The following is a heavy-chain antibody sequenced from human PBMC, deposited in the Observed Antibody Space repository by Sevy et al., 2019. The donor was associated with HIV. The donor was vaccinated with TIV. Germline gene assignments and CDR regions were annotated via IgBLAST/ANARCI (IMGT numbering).Heavy chain of an antibody. D-gene: IGHD5-18*01. J-gene: IGHJ6*02. CDR2: ISYDGSTK. V-gene: IGHV3-30-3*01. CDR3: ARVKWAYSFGYYGMDV. CDR1: GFTFSRYA. Sequence: GGFLRLSCAASGFTFSRYAMHWVRQAPGKGLEWLAVISYDGSTKYYTDSVKGRFTISRDNSKNKLYLQMNSLKVEDTAVYSSARVKWAYSFGYYGMDVWGQGTTVTVSS.